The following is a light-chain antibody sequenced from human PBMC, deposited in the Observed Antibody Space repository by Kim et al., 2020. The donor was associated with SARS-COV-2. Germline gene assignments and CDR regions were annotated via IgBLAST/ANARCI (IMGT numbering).Light chain of an antibody. CDR2: QDS. CDR3: QAWDSSTVV. CDR1: KLGDKY. Sequence: SYELTQPPSVSVSPGQTASITCSGDKLGDKYACWYQQKPGQSPVLVIYQDSKRPSGIPERFSGSNSGNTATLTISGTQARDEADYYCQAWDSSTVVFCG. J-gene: IGLJ2*01. V-gene: IGLV3-1*01.